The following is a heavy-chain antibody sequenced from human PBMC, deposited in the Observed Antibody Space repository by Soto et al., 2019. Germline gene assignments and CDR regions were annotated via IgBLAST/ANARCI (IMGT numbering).Heavy chain of an antibody. D-gene: IGHD3-22*01. CDR1: ELTFVDYY. CDR2: ISSSGSTI. J-gene: IGHJ4*02. CDR3: AREYYYDSSGPPRY. Sequence: PVGPRRLPRTALELTFVDYYRGGIRKAPGKGLEWVSYISSSGSTIYYADSVKGRFTISRDNAKNSLYLQMNSLRAEDTAVYYCAREYYYDSSGPPRYWGQGTLVTVSS. V-gene: IGHV3-11*01.